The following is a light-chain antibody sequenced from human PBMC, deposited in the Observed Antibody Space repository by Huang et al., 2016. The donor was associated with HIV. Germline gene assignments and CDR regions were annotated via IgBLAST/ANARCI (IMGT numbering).Light chain of an antibody. V-gene: IGKV2-30*02. CDR3: MQGTHWPPGT. CDR1: QSRVHSDGNTY. Sequence: DVVMTQSPLSLPVTLGQPASISCRSSQSRVHSDGNTYFNWFKQRPGQAPSRLICKVSYRDSGGPDRFSGSGSGTDFTLKISRVEAEDVGVYYCMQGTHWPPGTFGQGTKVEIK. CDR2: KVS. J-gene: IGKJ1*01.